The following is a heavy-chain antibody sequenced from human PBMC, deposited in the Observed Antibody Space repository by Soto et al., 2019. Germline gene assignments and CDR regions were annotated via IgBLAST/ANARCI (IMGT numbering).Heavy chain of an antibody. D-gene: IGHD6-19*01. CDR1: GYTLTSYG. J-gene: IGHJ4*02. CDR2: ISGYNGAT. CDR3: ATFYKHGWPRGNLDQ. V-gene: IGHV1-18*01. Sequence: QLQLMQSGAEVKKPGPSVKVSCKASGYTLTSYGITWVRQAPGQGLERMGWISGYNGATNYAYKLQGRVTMTTDTTTNSAYMELRGVRADDAAVYYCATFYKHGWPRGNLDQWGQGTQVTVSS.